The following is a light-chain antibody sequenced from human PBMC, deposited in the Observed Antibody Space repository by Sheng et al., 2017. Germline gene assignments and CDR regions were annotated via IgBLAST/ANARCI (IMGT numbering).Light chain of an antibody. J-gene: IGKJ4*01. CDR3: QQGYTTPLT. Sequence: DIQMTQSPSSLSASVGDRVTITCRASQRINNYLHWYQQQPGKAPKLLISDVSSLQGGVPSRFSGSGSGTDFTLIISGLQPDDFATYYCQQGYTTPLTFGGGTKIQIK. CDR1: QRINNY. CDR2: DVS. V-gene: IGKV1-39*01.